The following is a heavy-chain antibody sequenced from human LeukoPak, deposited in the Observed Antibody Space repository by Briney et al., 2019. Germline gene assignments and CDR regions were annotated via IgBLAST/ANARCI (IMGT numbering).Heavy chain of an antibody. D-gene: IGHD3-16*01. V-gene: IGHV4-61*02. J-gene: IGHJ3*02. CDR2: IYTSGST. CDR3: ARLGIMGAFDI. Sequence: PSQTLSLTCTVSGGSISSGSYYWSWIRQPAGKGLEWIGRIYTSGSTNYNPSLKSRVTISVDTSKNQFSLKLSSVTAADTAVYYCARLGIMGAFDIWGQGTMVTVPS. CDR1: GGSISSGSYY.